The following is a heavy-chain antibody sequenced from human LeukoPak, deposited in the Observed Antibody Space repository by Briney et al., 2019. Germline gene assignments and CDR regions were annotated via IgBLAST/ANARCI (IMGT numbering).Heavy chain of an antibody. CDR1: GYSFTSYW. Sequence: GESLKISCKGSGYSFTSYWIGWVRQMPGKGLEWMGIIYPGDSDTRYSPSFQGQVTISADKSISTAYLQWSSLKASDTAMYYCARYSMVRGRRDYYYYYGMDVWGQGTTVTVSS. V-gene: IGHV5-51*01. CDR3: ARYSMVRGRRDYYYYYGMDV. CDR2: IYPGDSDT. D-gene: IGHD3-10*01. J-gene: IGHJ6*02.